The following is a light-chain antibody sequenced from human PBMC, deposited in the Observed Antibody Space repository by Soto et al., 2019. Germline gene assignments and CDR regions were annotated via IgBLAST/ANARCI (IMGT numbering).Light chain of an antibody. Sequence: EIVMTQSPATLSVSQGERATPSCRASQSVSSNLAWYQQKPGQAPRLLIYGASTRATGIPARFSGSGSGTDFTLTISSLQSEDFAVYYCQQYNNWPPLTFGGGTKVEIK. CDR1: QSVSSN. V-gene: IGKV3-15*01. J-gene: IGKJ4*01. CDR2: GAS. CDR3: QQYNNWPPLT.